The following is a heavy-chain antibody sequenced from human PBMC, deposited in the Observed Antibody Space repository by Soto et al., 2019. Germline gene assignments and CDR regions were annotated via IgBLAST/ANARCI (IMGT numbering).Heavy chain of an antibody. CDR2: IYYSGST. V-gene: IGHV4-31*03. CDR3: ARARLRAVYAFDI. J-gene: IGHJ3*02. D-gene: IGHD5-12*01. CDR1: GGSVSSGAYY. Sequence: SETLSLTCTVSGGSVSSGAYYWTWISQRPGKGLEWIGYIYYSGSTYYSPSLKSRLSISLDTSKNQFSLRLSSVTAADTAMYYCARARLRAVYAFDIWGQGTMVTVSS.